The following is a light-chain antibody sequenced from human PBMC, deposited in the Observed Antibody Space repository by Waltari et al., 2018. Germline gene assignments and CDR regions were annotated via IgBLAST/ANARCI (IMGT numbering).Light chain of an antibody. J-gene: IGKJ1*01. CDR3: YQFHSLPQT. V-gene: IGKV4-1*01. CDR1: QRVLVNSNDLSL. CDR2: WAS. Sequence: DIVLTQSPASLAVSLGARATINCRSSQRVLVNSNDLSLLSWYQQRPGQPPKLIIYWASTRASGVPDRFIGSGSGTNFTPTITNLQAEDVAIYFCYQFHSLPQTFGQGTKVEVK.